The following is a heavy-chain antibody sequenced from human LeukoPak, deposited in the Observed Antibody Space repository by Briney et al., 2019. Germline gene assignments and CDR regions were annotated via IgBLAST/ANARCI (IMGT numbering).Heavy chain of an antibody. CDR3: AKEAVAGPFDY. Sequence: GRSLRLSCAASGFTFDDYAMHWVWQAPGKGLEWVSGISWNSGSIGYADSVKGRFTISRDNAKNSLYLQMNSLRAEDTALYYCAKEAVAGPFDYWGQGTLVTVSS. CDR1: GFTFDDYA. CDR2: ISWNSGSI. V-gene: IGHV3-9*01. D-gene: IGHD6-19*01. J-gene: IGHJ4*02.